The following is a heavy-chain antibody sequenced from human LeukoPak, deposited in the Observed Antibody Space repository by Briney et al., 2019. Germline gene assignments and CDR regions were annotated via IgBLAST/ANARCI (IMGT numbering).Heavy chain of an antibody. J-gene: IGHJ3*02. CDR3: ARRSSGQHHDAYDI. CDR2: IHYSGST. V-gene: IGHV4-61*01. CDR1: GASVSSGRYY. D-gene: IGHD6-19*01. Sequence: PSETLSLTCAVSGASVSSGRYYWSWLRQPPGKGLEWIGYIHYSGSTNYNPSLKSRVTVSVDTSKNQFSLKLTSATAADTAVYYCARRSSGQHHDAYDIWGQGTMVTVSS.